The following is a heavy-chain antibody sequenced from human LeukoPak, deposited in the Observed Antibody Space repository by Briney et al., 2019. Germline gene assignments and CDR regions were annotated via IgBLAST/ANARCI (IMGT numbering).Heavy chain of an antibody. CDR2: ISYGGSNK. D-gene: IGHD3-22*01. V-gene: IGHV3-30*18. CDR3: AKDRGTMIVVDPPDY. CDR1: GFTFSSYG. Sequence: PGRSLRLSCAASGFTFSSYGMHWVRQAPGKGLEWVAVISYGGSNKYYADSVKGRSTISRDNSKNTLYLQMNSLRAEDTAVYYCAKDRGTMIVVDPPDYWGQGTLVTVSS. J-gene: IGHJ4*02.